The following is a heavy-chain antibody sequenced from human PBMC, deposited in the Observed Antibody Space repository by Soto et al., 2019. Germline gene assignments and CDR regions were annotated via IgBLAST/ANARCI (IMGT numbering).Heavy chain of an antibody. CDR3: VTDPYSRIAGL. CDR1: GFTVNTWY. CDR2: IDSGGRT. Sequence: EMQLVESGGGLVQPGGSLRLSCVASGFTVNTWYMSWVRQTPGQGMQWVSLIDSGGRTNYADSVKGRFTISRDNSKNAAYLQMNSLSVEDTAVYYCVTDPYSRIAGLWGQGILVTVSS. J-gene: IGHJ4*02. V-gene: IGHV3-66*01. D-gene: IGHD6-13*01.